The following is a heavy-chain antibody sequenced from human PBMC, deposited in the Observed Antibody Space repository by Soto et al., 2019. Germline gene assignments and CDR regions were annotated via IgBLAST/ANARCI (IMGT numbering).Heavy chain of an antibody. V-gene: IGHV1-69*06. CDR1: GGTFSSYA. D-gene: IGHD6-19*01. Sequence: GAPVKVSCKASGGTFSSYAISWVRQAPGQGLEWMGGIIPIFGTANYAQKFQGRVTITADKSTSTAYMELSSLRSEDTAVYYCVLSSRSSGWLVCDYWGQGTLVTVSS. J-gene: IGHJ4*02. CDR3: VLSSRSSGWLVCDY. CDR2: IIPIFGTA.